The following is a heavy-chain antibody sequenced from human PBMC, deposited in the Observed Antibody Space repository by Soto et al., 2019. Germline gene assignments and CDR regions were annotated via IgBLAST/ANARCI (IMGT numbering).Heavy chain of an antibody. Sequence: SETLSLTCTVSGGSISSGGYYWSWIRQHPGKGLEWIGYIYYSGSTYYNPSLKSRVTISVDTSKNQFSLKLSSVTAADTAVYFFLMGDSDPPRWFDPWGQGTLVTVSS. D-gene: IGHD3-16*01. V-gene: IGHV4-31*03. CDR2: IYYSGST. CDR1: GGSISSGGYY. CDR3: LMGDSDPPRWFDP. J-gene: IGHJ5*02.